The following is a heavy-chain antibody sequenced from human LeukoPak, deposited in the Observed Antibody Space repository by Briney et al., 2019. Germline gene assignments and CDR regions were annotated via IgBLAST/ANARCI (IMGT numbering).Heavy chain of an antibody. D-gene: IGHD3-16*01. CDR3: AKVPSGVGAYYFYGMDV. V-gene: IGHV3-23*01. J-gene: IGHJ6*02. Sequence: GGSLRLSCAASGFTFSDYAMTWVRQAPGKGLEWVSAISGSGAGTYYADSVRGRFTISRDNSKDTLYLQMNSLRGEDTAVYYCAKVPSGVGAYYFYGMDVWGQGTTVTVSS. CDR1: GFTFSDYA. CDR2: ISGSGAGT.